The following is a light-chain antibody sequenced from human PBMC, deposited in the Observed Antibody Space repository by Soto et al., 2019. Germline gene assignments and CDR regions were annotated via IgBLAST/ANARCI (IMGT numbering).Light chain of an antibody. V-gene: IGLV2-14*01. CDR2: EVS. Sequence: QSVLTQPASVSGSPGQSITISCTGTNNDVGAYTYVSWYQQHPGKAPRLIIYEVSDRPSGVSDRFSGSKSGNTASLVISGLQAEDEADYYCCLYAVTFYVFGTGTKVTVL. J-gene: IGLJ1*01. CDR3: CLYAVTFYV. CDR1: NNDVGAYTY.